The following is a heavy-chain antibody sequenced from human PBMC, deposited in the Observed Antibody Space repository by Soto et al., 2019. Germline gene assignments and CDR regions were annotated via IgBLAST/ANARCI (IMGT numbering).Heavy chain of an antibody. CDR1: GYTFTSYG. D-gene: IGHD3-3*01. CDR3: ARDHYDFWSGSPPYGMDV. J-gene: IGHJ6*02. V-gene: IGHV1-18*01. CDR2: ISAYNGNT. Sequence: VKVSFKASGYTFTSYGISWVRQSPGQGLEWMGWISAYNGNTNYAQKLQGRVTMTTDTSTSTAYMELRSLRSDDTAVYYCARDHYDFWSGSPPYGMDVWGQGTTVTVSS.